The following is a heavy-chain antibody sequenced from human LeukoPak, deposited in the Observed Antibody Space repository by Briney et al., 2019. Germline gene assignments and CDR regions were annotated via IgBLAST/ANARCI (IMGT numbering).Heavy chain of an antibody. CDR3: ASPDYGAPGREYYYYGMDV. V-gene: IGHV1-18*01. CDR1: GYTFDSFA. CDR2: ISAYNGNI. Sequence: GASVRVSCKASGYTFDSFAFSWLRQAPGQGLEWVGSISAYNGNIHYAQNFQGRVALTTDTSTSTASMELRSLRPDDTAVYYCASPDYGAPGREYYYYGMDVWGQGTTVTVSS. D-gene: IGHD4-17*01. J-gene: IGHJ6*02.